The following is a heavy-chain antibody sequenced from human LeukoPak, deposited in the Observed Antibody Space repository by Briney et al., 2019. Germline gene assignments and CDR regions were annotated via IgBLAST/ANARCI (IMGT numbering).Heavy chain of an antibody. Sequence: ASVKVSCKASGYTFTSYGISWVRQAPGQGLEWMGWISAYNGNTNYAQKLQGRVTMTTDTSTSTAYMELRSLRSDDTAVYYCARDKPYYHFWSGYIFDYWGQGTLVTVSS. CDR1: GYTFTSYG. CDR3: ARDKPYYHFWSGYIFDY. J-gene: IGHJ4*02. D-gene: IGHD3-3*01. CDR2: ISAYNGNT. V-gene: IGHV1-18*01.